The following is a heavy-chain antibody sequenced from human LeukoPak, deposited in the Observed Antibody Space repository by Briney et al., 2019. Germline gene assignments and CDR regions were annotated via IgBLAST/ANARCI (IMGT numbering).Heavy chain of an antibody. D-gene: IGHD3-10*01. CDR2: IRYDGSNK. CDR1: VFTFSSYG. V-gene: IGHV3-30*02. J-gene: IGHJ4*02. Sequence: GGSLRLSCAASVFTFSSYGMHWVRQAPGKGLEWVAFIRYDGSNKYYADSVKGRFTISRDNSKNTLYLQMNSLRAEDTAVHYCAKGSRFGKLTDPIGFDYWGQGTLVTVSS. CDR3: AKGSRFGKLTDPIGFDY.